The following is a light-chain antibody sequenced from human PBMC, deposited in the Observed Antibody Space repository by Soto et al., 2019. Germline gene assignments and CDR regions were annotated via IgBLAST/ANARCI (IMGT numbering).Light chain of an antibody. CDR3: LQYNSHPYT. Sequence: DIQVTQSPSTLSAYVGDRVIITCRASQNVNIWLAWYQQRPREAPKLLIYKTSSLESGVPSRFSGSGSGTEFTLNISSREPDYFGTYFCLQYNSHPYTFGHGTKLEIK. CDR2: KTS. CDR1: QNVNIW. V-gene: IGKV1-5*03. J-gene: IGKJ2*01.